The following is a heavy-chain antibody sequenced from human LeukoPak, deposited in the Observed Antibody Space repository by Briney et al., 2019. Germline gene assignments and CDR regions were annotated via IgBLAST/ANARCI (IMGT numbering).Heavy chain of an antibody. Sequence: GRSLSLSRAVSGFTIDDCAMHWGRQAPGKGLEWVSGISWNSGSIGYADSVKCRFTISRDNAKDSLYLQMDSLRAEDAASYYCAIDMKGGTVSPSAFDIWGQGTMVTVSS. CDR1: GFTIDDCA. V-gene: IGHV3-9*01. CDR3: AIDMKGGTVSPSAFDI. D-gene: IGHD1-26*01. CDR2: ISWNSGSI. J-gene: IGHJ3*02.